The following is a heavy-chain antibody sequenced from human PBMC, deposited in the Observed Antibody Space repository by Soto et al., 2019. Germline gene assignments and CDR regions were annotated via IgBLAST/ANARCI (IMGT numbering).Heavy chain of an antibody. D-gene: IGHD5-12*01. CDR1: GGTFSSYA. CDR3: ARDPSKDGYNVRGDS. CDR2: IIPIFGTA. J-gene: IGHJ4*02. V-gene: IGHV1-69*01. Sequence: QVQLVQSGAEVKKPGSSVKVSCKASGGTFSSYAISWVRQAPGQGLEWMGGIIPIFGTANYAQKVQGRVTNTADESTCTASMELSSLRSEDTAVYSCARDPSKDGYNVRGDSWGQGTLVTFSS.